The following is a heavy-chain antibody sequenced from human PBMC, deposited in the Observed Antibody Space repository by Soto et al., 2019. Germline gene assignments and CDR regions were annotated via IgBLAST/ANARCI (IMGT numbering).Heavy chain of an antibody. Sequence: QVQLQESGPGLVKPSETLSLTCTVSGGSISSYYWSWIRQPPGKGLEWIGYIYYSGSTNYNPSLKSTVTTSVATPKHHFSLKLSSVTAADTAVYYCARDHGDYGRYYYYGMDVWGQGTTVTVSS. J-gene: IGHJ6*02. CDR3: ARDHGDYGRYYYYGMDV. D-gene: IGHD4-17*01. CDR1: GGSISSYY. CDR2: IYYSGST. V-gene: IGHV4-59*01.